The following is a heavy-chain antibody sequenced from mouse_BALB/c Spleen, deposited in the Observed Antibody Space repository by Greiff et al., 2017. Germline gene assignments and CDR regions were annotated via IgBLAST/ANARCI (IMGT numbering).Heavy chain of an antibody. CDR3: ARSPYYGSSPAWFAY. Sequence: DVQLQESGPGLVKPSQSLSLTCTVTGYSITSDYAWNWIRQFPGNKLEWMGYISYSGSTSYNPSLKSRISITRDTSKNQFFLQLNSVTTEDTATYYCARSPYYGSSPAWFAYWGQGTLVTVSA. J-gene: IGHJ3*01. CDR2: ISYSGST. V-gene: IGHV3-2*02. CDR1: GYSITSDYA. D-gene: IGHD1-1*01.